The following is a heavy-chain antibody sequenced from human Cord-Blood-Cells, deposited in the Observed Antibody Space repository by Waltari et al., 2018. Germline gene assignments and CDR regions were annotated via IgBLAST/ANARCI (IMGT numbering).Heavy chain of an antibody. D-gene: IGHD6-6*01. CDR1: GFSLSTSGLR. V-gene: IGHV2-70*04. CDR3: ARMLWGSSSAFDY. J-gene: IGHJ4*02. CDR2: IDWDDDK. Sequence: QVTLKEYGPALVKPTQTLTLTCTFSGFSLSTSGLRFSWIRQPPGKALEWLARIDWDDDKFYSTSLKTRLTISKDTSKNQVVLTMTNMDPVDTATYYCARMLWGSSSAFDYWGQGTLVTVSS.